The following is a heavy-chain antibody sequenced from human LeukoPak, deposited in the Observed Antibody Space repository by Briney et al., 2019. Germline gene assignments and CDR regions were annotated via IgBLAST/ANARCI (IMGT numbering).Heavy chain of an antibody. J-gene: IGHJ6*03. CDR2: IHYSGST. D-gene: IGHD6-6*01. V-gene: IGHV4-59*01. CDR1: GGSISSYY. Sequence: SETLSLTCTVSGGSISSYYWGWIRQPPGKGLEWIGYIHYSGSTNYNPSLKSRVTISVDTSKNQFSLKLSSVTAADTAVYYCARVYSSSYLYYYYYMDVWGKGTTVTVSS. CDR3: ARVYSSSYLYYYYYMDV.